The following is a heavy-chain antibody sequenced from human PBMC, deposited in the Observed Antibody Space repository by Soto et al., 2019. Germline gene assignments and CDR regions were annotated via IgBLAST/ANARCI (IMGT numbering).Heavy chain of an antibody. CDR3: SRGGGGGLFDL. CDR2: ISPKGTYR. D-gene: IGHD2-21*01. CDR1: GFTFSDYY. V-gene: IGHV3-11*06. Sequence: QVQLVESGGGLVKPGGSLRRSCATSGFTFSDYYMSWIRQAPGKGLEFVSYISPKGTYRTYADSVKGRFTISRDNAKNSLYLQVNSLRAEDTAVYYCSRGGGGGLFDLWGQGTFVTVSS. J-gene: IGHJ5*02.